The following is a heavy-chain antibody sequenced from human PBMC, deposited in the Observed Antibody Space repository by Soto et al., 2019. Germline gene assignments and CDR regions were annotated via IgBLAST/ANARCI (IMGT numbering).Heavy chain of an antibody. J-gene: IGHJ4*01. CDR1: GFAFSDSA. CDR3: TRPADMSRYPYY. D-gene: IGHD2-15*01. V-gene: IGHV3-73*01. Sequence: GGSLRLSCAASGFAFSDSAMHWVRQGSGKGLEWVGRIRSKANSYATAYAASVKGRFAISRDDSKNTVSLQMNSLKTEDTAVYYCTRPADMSRYPYYWGQGILVTLSS. CDR2: IRSKANSYAT.